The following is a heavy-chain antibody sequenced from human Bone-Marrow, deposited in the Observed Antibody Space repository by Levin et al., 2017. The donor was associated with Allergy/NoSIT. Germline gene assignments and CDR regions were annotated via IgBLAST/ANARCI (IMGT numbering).Heavy chain of an antibody. CDR1: GFTFSSFS. J-gene: IGHJ4*02. CDR2: ISSTSTFT. Sequence: GGSLRLSCAASGFTFSSFSMNWVRQAPGKGLEWVSYISSTSTFTYYADSVKGRFTVSRDNADDSLYLQMHSLRAEDTAVYYCARDGVAAAGSPFSFDYWGLGTLVTVSS. D-gene: IGHD6-13*01. CDR3: ARDGVAAAGSPFSFDY. V-gene: IGHV3-21*01.